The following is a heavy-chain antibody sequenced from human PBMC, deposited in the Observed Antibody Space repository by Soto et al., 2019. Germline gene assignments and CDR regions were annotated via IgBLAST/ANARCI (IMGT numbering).Heavy chain of an antibody. CDR1: GFTVSSNY. V-gene: IGHV3-53*01. CDR2: IYSDNKT. J-gene: IGHJ6*02. CDR3: ARGYWAGGMDV. D-gene: IGHD2-8*02. Sequence: EVQLVESGGGLIQSGGSLRLSCAASGFTVSSNYINWVRQAPGKGLEWVSVIYSDNKTYYADSVKGRLTISRDKSKNTLYIQMNGLRAEDTAIYYCARGYWAGGMDVWGQGTTITVSS.